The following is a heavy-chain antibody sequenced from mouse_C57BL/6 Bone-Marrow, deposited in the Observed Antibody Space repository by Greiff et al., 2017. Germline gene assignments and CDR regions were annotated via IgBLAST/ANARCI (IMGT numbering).Heavy chain of an antibody. CDR1: GYTFTSYG. CDR2: IFPRSGNT. Sequence: VQLQQSGAELARPGASVKLSCKASGYTFTSYGISWVKQRTGQGLEWIGEIFPRSGNTYYNEKFKGKATLTADKSSSTAYMELRSLTSEDSAVYFCARPGSSRYFDVWGTGTTVTVSS. V-gene: IGHV1-81*01. CDR3: ARPGSSRYFDV. J-gene: IGHJ1*03. D-gene: IGHD1-1*01.